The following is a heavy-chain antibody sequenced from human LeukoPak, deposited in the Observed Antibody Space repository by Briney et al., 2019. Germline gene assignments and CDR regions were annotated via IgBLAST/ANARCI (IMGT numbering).Heavy chain of an antibody. CDR2: INYSGST. D-gene: IGHD3-10*01. CDR3: ARSLYYYGSDSFDI. CDR1: GGSFNNYY. J-gene: IGHJ3*02. Sequence: SSETLSLTCAVYGGSFNNYYWTWIRQSPGKGLEWIGEINYSGSTKYNPSLKSRVTISVDTSKSQFSLKLSSVTAADTAVYYCARSLYYYGSDSFDIWGQGTMVSVSS. V-gene: IGHV4-34*01.